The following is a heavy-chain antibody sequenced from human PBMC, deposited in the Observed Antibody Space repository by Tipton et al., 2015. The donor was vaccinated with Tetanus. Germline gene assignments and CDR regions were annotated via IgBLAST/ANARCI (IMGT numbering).Heavy chain of an antibody. CDR3: ARDMRGEGGGWYTDY. CDR2: IYYSGST. CDR1: GGSISSGTYY. J-gene: IGHJ4*02. V-gene: IGHV4-61*01. Sequence: TLSLTCTVSGGSISSGTYYWSWIRQPPGKGLEWIGYIYYSGSTNYNPSLKSRVTMSVDTSKNQFSLRLSSVTAADTAVYYCARDMRGEGGGWYTDYWGQGTLVTVSS. D-gene: IGHD6-19*01.